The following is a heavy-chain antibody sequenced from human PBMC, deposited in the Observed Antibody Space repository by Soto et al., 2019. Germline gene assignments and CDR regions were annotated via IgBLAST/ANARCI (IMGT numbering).Heavy chain of an antibody. V-gene: IGHV4-39*01. CDR3: ARHEDSSGWTHAFDI. CDR1: GGSISSSSYD. J-gene: IGHJ3*02. Sequence: PSETLSLTCTVSGGSISSSSYDWGWIRQPPGKGLEWIGSIYYSGSTYYNPSLKSRVTISVDTSKNQFSLKLSSVTAADTAVYYFARHEDSSGWTHAFDIWGEGTMVTVSS. CDR2: IYYSGST. D-gene: IGHD6-19*01.